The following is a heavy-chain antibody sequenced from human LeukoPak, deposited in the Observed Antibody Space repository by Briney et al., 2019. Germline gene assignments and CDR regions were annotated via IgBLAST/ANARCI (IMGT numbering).Heavy chain of an antibody. V-gene: IGHV4-59*12. CDR2: IYYSGST. CDR3: ARGRWLQRHFDY. Sequence: SETLSLTCTVSGGSISSYHWSWIRQPPGKGLEWIGYIYYSGSTNYNPSLKSRVTISVDTSKNQFSLKLSSVTAADTAVYYCARGRWLQRHFDYWGQGTLVTVSS. J-gene: IGHJ4*02. D-gene: IGHD5-24*01. CDR1: GGSISSYH.